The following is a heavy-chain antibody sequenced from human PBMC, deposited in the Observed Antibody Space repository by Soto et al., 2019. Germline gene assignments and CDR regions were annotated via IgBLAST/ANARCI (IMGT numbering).Heavy chain of an antibody. V-gene: IGHV1-8*01. CDR2: INPNSGNT. Sequence: ASVKVSCKASGYTFTSYDINWVRQATGQGLEWMGWINPNSGNTGYAQKFQGRVTITADESTSTAYMELSSLRSEDTAVYYCARSWGPGRIMITFGGVYFDYWGQGTLVTVSS. CDR1: GYTFTSYD. CDR3: ARSWGPGRIMITFGGVYFDY. D-gene: IGHD3-16*01. J-gene: IGHJ4*02.